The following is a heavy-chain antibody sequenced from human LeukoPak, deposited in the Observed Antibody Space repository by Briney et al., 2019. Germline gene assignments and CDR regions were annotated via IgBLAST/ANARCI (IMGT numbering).Heavy chain of an antibody. D-gene: IGHD2-2*01. CDR3: ASLGYCSSTSCFVTDY. Sequence: PGGSLRLSCAASGFTFSSYGMHWVRQAPGKGLEWVAFIRYDGSDKYYADSVKGRFTISRDNSKNTLYLQMNSLRAEDTAVYYCASLGYCSSTSCFVTDYWGQGTLVTVSP. J-gene: IGHJ4*02. CDR1: GFTFSSYG. V-gene: IGHV3-30*02. CDR2: IRYDGSDK.